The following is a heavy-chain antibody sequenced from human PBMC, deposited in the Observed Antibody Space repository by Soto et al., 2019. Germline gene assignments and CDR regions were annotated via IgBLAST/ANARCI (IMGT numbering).Heavy chain of an antibody. Sequence: EVPLVESGGGLAQRGGSVRLSCAASGFTLSIYSMNWVRQAPRKGLEWVSYISGNGNSIYYADSVKGRFTISRDNAKNSLYLQMNSLRDEDTAVYYCARGFDLQYGMDVWGQGTTVTVSS. CDR1: GFTLSIYS. V-gene: IGHV3-48*02. D-gene: IGHD3-10*01. CDR3: ARGFDLQYGMDV. J-gene: IGHJ6*02. CDR2: ISGNGNSI.